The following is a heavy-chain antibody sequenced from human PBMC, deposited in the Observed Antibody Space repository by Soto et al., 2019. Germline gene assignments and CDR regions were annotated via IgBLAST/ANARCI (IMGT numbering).Heavy chain of an antibody. CDR1: GGTFSSYT. V-gene: IGHV1-69*04. D-gene: IGHD3-10*01. Sequence: ASVKVSCKASGGTFSSYTISWVRQAPGQGLEWMGRIIPILGIANYAQKFQGRVTITADKSTSTAYMELSSLRSEDTAVYYCARDYGPTPPITMVRGDNDYWGQGTLVTVSS. J-gene: IGHJ4*02. CDR3: ARDYGPTPPITMVRGDNDY. CDR2: IIPILGIA.